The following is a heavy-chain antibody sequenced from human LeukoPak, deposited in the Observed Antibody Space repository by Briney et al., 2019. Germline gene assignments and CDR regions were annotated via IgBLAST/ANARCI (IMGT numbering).Heavy chain of an antibody. J-gene: IGHJ4*02. CDR2: ISGSGGST. Sequence: PGGSLRLSCAASGFTVSSNYMSWVRQAPGKGLEWVSAISGSGGSTYYADSVKGRFTISRDNSKNTLYLQMNSLRAEDTAVYYCAKDAYSSSAVTSDYWGQGTLVTVSS. V-gene: IGHV3-23*01. D-gene: IGHD6-6*01. CDR1: GFTVSSNY. CDR3: AKDAYSSSAVTSDY.